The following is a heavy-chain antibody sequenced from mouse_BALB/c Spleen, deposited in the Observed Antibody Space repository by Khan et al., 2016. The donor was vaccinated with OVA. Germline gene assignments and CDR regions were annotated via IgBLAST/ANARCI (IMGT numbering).Heavy chain of an antibody. CDR1: GFSLTSYG. CDR3: ARPYYGSAWFAY. Sequence: QVQLKESGPGLVAPSQSLSITCTVSGFSLTSYGVHWVRQPPGKGLEWLGVLWAGGSTNYNSALMSRLSISKDNSTDQVFLKMNSLQTDDTAMYYCARPYYGSAWFAYWGQGTLVTVSA. V-gene: IGHV2-9*02. CDR2: LWAGGST. D-gene: IGHD1-1*01. J-gene: IGHJ3*01.